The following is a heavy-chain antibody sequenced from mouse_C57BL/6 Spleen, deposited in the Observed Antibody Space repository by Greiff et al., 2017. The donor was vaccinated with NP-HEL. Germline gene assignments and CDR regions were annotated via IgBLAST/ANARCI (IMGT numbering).Heavy chain of an antibody. Sequence: EVQRVESGGGLVKPGGSLKLSCAASGFTFSDYGMHWVRQAPEKGLEWVAYISSGSSTIYYADTVKGRFTISRDNAKNTLFLQMTSLRSEDTAMYYCARRAYGYDSWFAYWGQGTLVTVSA. CDR2: ISSGSSTI. V-gene: IGHV5-17*01. D-gene: IGHD2-2*01. CDR1: GFTFSDYG. CDR3: ARRAYGYDSWFAY. J-gene: IGHJ3*01.